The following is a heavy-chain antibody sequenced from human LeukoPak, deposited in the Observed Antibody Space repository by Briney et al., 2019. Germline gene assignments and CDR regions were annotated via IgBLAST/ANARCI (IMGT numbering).Heavy chain of an antibody. CDR1: GFTVSSNY. J-gene: IGHJ6*04. V-gene: IGHV3-11*04. CDR2: ISSSGSTI. CDR3: AELGITMIGGV. D-gene: IGHD3-10*02. Sequence: NPGGSLRLSCAASGFTVSSNYMSWVRQAPGKGLEWVSYISSSGSTIYYADSVKGRFTISRDNAKNSLYLQMNSLRAEDTAVYYCAELGITMIGGVWGKGTTATISS.